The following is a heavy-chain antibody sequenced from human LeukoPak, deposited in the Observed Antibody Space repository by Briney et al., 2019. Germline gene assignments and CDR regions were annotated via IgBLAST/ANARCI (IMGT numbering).Heavy chain of an antibody. CDR3: GRELDWLPTLDY. J-gene: IGHJ4*02. D-gene: IGHD3-9*01. CDR1: GFTVSRDY. V-gene: IGHV3-53*01. Sequence: QPGGSLLLSCASSGFTVSRDYMSRVRQAPGKGLEWVSVIYGGDTTYYADSVRGRFTISRDTSKNTLYPQMNSLRAEDTAVYYCGRELDWLPTLDYWGQGTLVTVSS. CDR2: IYGGDTT.